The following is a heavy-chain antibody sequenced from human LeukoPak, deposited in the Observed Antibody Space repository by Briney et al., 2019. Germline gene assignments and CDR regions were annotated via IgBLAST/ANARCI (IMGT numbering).Heavy chain of an antibody. D-gene: IGHD3-22*01. CDR2: IYYSGST. J-gene: IGHJ4*02. CDR3: ATSWYDGSGYYPLGY. CDR1: GVSTNSHY. Sequence: SETLSLTCTVSGVSTNSHYWSWIRQSPGKGLGWIGYIYYSGSTYYNPSLKSRVTISVDTSKNQFSLKLTSVTAADTAVYYCATSWYDGSGYYPLGYWGQGTLLTVSS. V-gene: IGHV4-59*11.